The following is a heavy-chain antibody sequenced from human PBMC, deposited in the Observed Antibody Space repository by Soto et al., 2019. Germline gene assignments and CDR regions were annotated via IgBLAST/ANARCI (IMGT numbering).Heavy chain of an antibody. J-gene: IGHJ4*02. V-gene: IGHV1-2*02. CDR2: INPTNGGT. CDR1: GYTFIYY. Sequence: QVQLVQSGAEVKRPGASVTVSCKASGYTFIYYMHWVRQAPGKGLEWMGWINPTNGGTNYAPKFQGRVTMTKETSSGPVYWERTSLRSDDTAVYSWARGASWYEYWGQGTLVTVSS. CDR3: ARGASWYEY. D-gene: IGHD6-13*01.